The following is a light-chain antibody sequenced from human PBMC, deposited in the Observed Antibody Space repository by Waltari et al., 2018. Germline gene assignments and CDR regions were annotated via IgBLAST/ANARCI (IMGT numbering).Light chain of an antibody. CDR2: AAS. J-gene: IGKJ4*01. CDR1: QDITNY. V-gene: IGKV1-33*01. Sequence: DIQITESTSSLSESVGDRVTITCQASQDITNYLKWYQQKPGKAPKLLIYAASNLETGVPSRFSGSGSGTDFTFTISSVQAEDIATYYCQQDDNLPVTFGGGTKVEIK. CDR3: QQDDNLPVT.